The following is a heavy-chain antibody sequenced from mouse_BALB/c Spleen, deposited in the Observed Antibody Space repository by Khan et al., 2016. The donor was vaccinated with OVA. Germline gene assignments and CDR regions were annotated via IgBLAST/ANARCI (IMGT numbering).Heavy chain of an antibody. D-gene: IGHD1-1*01. V-gene: IGHV2-9*02. J-gene: IGHJ1*01. CDR2: IWAGGST. CDR3: ARAYGSSYWYFDV. Sequence: QVQLKQSGPGLVAPSQSLSITCTVSGFSLTSYGVHWVRQPPGKGLEWLGVIWAGGSTNYNSALMSRLSINNDNSKSQVFLKMNSLQTDDTAMYYCARAYGSSYWYFDVWGAGTTVTVSS. CDR1: GFSLTSYG.